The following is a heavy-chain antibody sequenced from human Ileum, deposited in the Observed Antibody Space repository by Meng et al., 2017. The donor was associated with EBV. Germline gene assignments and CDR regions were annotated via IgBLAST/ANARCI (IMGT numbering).Heavy chain of an antibody. CDR1: GGSISSSNW. V-gene: IGHV4-4*02. J-gene: IGHJ4*02. Sequence: VLLQESGPGLVKPSGTLSLPCAVPGGSISSSNWWSWVRQPPGKGLEWIGKIYHSGITIYNPSLKSRVTMSVDNSKNQFSLKLNSMTAADTAVYYCARDPTGGEDHQRVWGQGTLVTVSS. D-gene: IGHD1-14*01. CDR2: IYHSGIT. CDR3: ARDPTGGEDHQRV.